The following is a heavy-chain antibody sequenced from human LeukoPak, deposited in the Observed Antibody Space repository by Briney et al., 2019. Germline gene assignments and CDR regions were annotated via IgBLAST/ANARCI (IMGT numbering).Heavy chain of an antibody. D-gene: IGHD4-23*01. V-gene: IGHV4-34*01. CDR2: INHSGST. J-gene: IGHJ4*02. CDR3: ARYPDYGGKGPSAFDY. CDR1: GGSFSGYY. Sequence: SETLSLTCAVYGGSFSGYYWSWIRQTSGKGLEWIGEINHSGSTNYNPSLKSRVTISVDTSKNQFSLKLSSVTAADTAVYYCARYPDYGGKGPSAFDYWGQGTLVTVSS.